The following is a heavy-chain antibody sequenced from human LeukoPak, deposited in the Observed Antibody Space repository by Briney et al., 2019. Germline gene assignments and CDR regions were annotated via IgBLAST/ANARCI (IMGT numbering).Heavy chain of an antibody. J-gene: IGHJ6*02. Sequence: GGSLRLSCAASGFTFSSYSMTWVRQAPGKGLEWVSSISSSSSYIYYADSVKGRFTISRDNAKNSLYLQMNSLRAEDTAVYYCAREVAYSGSNYGMDVWGQGTTVTVSS. D-gene: IGHD1-26*01. V-gene: IGHV3-21*01. CDR2: ISSSSSYI. CDR1: GFTFSSYS. CDR3: AREVAYSGSNYGMDV.